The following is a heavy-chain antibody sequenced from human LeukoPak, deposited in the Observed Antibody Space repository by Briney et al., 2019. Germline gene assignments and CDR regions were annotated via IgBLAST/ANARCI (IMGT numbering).Heavy chain of an antibody. CDR2: ISAYNGNT. V-gene: IGHV1-18*01. CDR1: GYTFTSYG. D-gene: IGHD2-15*01. CDR3: AREGCSGGSCFDAFDI. J-gene: IGHJ3*02. Sequence: ASVKVSYKASGYTFTSYGISWVRQAPGQGLEGMGWISAYNGNTNYAQKLQGRVTMTTDTSTSTAYMELRSLRSDNTAVYYCAREGCSGGSCFDAFDIWGQGTMVTVSS.